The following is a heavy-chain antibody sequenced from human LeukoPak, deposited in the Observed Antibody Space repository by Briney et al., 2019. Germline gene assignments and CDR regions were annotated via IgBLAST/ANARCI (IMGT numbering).Heavy chain of an antibody. CDR3: ARVTGYMTEDYFDY. J-gene: IGHJ4*02. D-gene: IGHD6-13*01. CDR2: IYHSGST. CDR1: GCSISSSNS. Sequence: PSETLSHTCAVSGCSISSSNSWSWVRQPPGKGLEWIGEIYHSGSTNYNPSLKSRVTISVDKSKNQFSLRLSSVTAADTAVYYCARVTGYMTEDYFDYWGQGTLITVSS. V-gene: IGHV4-4*02.